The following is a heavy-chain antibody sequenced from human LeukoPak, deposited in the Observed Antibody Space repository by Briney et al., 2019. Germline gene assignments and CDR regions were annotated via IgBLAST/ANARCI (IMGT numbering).Heavy chain of an antibody. CDR1: GFTFSSYG. J-gene: IGHJ4*02. CDR3: AKDPTSYYYDTSVDS. CDR2: IRYDASNK. Sequence: SGGSLRLSCAASGFTFSSYGMHWVRQAPGKGLEWVAFIRYDASNKYYADSVKGRFTISRDNSKNTLYLQMNSPRAEDTAVYYCAKDPTSYYYDTSVDSWGQGTLVTVSS. D-gene: IGHD3-22*01. V-gene: IGHV3-30*02.